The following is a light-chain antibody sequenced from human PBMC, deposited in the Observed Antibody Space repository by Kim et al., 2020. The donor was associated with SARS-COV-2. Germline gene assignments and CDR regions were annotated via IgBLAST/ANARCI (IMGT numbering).Light chain of an antibody. CDR1: QSVHIF. J-gene: IGKJ4*02. CDR2: DAS. CDR3: QHRSAWPLT. Sequence: EIVLTQSPATLSFSPGERATLSCRASQSVHIFLAWYQQKPGQSPRLLIYDASNRATGVSARFSGSGSGTDFSPTITSLEPEDSATYYCQHRSAWPLTFGGGTKVDIK. V-gene: IGKV3-11*01.